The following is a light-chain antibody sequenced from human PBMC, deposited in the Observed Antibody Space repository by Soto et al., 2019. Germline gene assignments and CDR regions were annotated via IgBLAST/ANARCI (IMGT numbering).Light chain of an antibody. J-gene: IGKJ1*01. CDR1: QSISNW. V-gene: IGKV1-5*01. CDR3: LQDFNYPWT. Sequence: DIQMTQSPSTLSASVGARVSITCRASQSISNWLAWYQQKPGKAPKLLIYDASSLESGVPSRFSGSRSGTEFTLTISSLQPADFATYYCLQDFNYPWTFGQGTKVEIK. CDR2: DAS.